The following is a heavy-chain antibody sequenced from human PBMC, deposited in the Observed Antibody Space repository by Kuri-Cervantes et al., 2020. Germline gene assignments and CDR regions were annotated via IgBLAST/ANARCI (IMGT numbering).Heavy chain of an antibody. CDR1: GYTLTELS. D-gene: IGHD3-10*01. J-gene: IGHJ6*02. CDR3: ARATLWFGELLEYYYYGMDV. Sequence: SCKVSGYTLTELSMHWVRQAPGKGLEWVAVISYDGSNKYYADSVKGRFTISRDNSKNTLYLQMNSLRAEDTAVYYCARATLWFGELLEYYYYGMDVWGQGTTVTVSS. V-gene: IGHV3-30*04. CDR2: ISYDGSNK.